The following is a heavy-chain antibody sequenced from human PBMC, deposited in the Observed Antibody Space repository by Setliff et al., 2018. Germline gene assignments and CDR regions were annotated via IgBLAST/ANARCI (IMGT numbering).Heavy chain of an antibody. V-gene: IGHV4-61*09. J-gene: IGHJ6*04. D-gene: IGHD3-3*01. CDR3: ARSYNFWSGPALDV. CDR1: GGSISSGSNY. CDR2: IDPSGTA. Sequence: SETLSLTCTVSGGSISSGSNYWSWIRQPAGRGLEWIGHIDPSGTAYYNPSLESRVTMFVDTSKNQFSLRLNSVTAADTAVYYCARSYNFWSGPALDVWGKGTTVTVSS.